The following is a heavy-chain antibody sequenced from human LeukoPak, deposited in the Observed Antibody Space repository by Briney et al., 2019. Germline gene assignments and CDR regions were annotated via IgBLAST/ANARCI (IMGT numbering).Heavy chain of an antibody. CDR3: ALVTGTAFDY. J-gene: IGHJ4*02. Sequence: ASVKVSCKASGYTFTDYYIHWVRQAPGQGLEWMGWVNPNTGATVYAQKFQGRVTVTGDTSISTGYMELSRLTSDDTAVYYCALVTGTAFDYWGQGTLVTVSS. V-gene: IGHV1-2*02. D-gene: IGHD1-20*01. CDR1: GYTFTDYY. CDR2: VNPNTGAT.